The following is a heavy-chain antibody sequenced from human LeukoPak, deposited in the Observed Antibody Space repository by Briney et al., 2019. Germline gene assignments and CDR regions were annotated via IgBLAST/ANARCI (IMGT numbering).Heavy chain of an antibody. Sequence: GGSLRLSCAASGFTFSSYSMNWARQAPGKGLEWVSSISSSSSYIYYADSVKGRFTISRDNAKNSLYLQMNSLRAEDTAVYYCARLVVVAATQQVRDYWGQGTLVTVSS. J-gene: IGHJ4*02. D-gene: IGHD2-15*01. V-gene: IGHV3-21*01. CDR2: ISSSSSYI. CDR1: GFTFSSYS. CDR3: ARLVVVAATQQVRDY.